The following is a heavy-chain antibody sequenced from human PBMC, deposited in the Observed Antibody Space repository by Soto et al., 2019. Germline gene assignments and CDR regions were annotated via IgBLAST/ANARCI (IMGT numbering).Heavy chain of an antibody. D-gene: IGHD2-15*01. CDR2: IDASGGGT. J-gene: IGHJ5*02. CDR3: ARDRVDCSGGNCWRSVEDT. CDR1: GYTFTIYY. V-gene: IGHV1-46*01. Sequence: QVQLVQSGAEVKKPGASVKVSCKASGYTFTIYYMHWVRQAPGQGLEWMGIIDASGGGTSYAQKFQARLTMTRDTSTSTVYMELSSLRSEDTAVYYCARDRVDCSGGNCWRSVEDTWGQGTLVTVSS.